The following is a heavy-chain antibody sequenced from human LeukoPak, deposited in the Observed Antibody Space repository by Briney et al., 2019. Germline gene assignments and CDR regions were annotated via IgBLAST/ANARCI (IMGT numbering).Heavy chain of an antibody. CDR1: GFTFSSYS. V-gene: IGHV3-48*04. CDR2: ISSSSSTI. CDR3: ARDGRRDDYYYYYMDV. J-gene: IGHJ6*03. Sequence: PGGPLRLSCTASGFTFSSYSMNWVRQAPGKGVEWGSYISSSSSTIYYADSVKGRFTIPRDNAKNSLYLQMNSLRAEDTAVYYCARDGRRDDYYYYYMDVWGKGTTVTVSS.